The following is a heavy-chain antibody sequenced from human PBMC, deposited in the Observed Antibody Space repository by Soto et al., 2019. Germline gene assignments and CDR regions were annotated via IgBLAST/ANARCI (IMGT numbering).Heavy chain of an antibody. Sequence: QVQLQESGPGLVKPSETLSLTCTVSGGSISSYYWSWIRQPPGKGLEWIGYIYYSGSTNYNPSLKSRVTISVDTSKNQFSLKLSSVTAADTAVYYCARVKERDDILTSSWFDPWGQGTLVTVSS. CDR1: GGSISSYY. J-gene: IGHJ5*02. V-gene: IGHV4-59*01. CDR3: ARVKERDDILTSSWFDP. D-gene: IGHD3-9*01. CDR2: IYYSGST.